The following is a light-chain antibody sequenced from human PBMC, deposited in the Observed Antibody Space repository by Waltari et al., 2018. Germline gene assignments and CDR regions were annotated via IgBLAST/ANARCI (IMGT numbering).Light chain of an antibody. V-gene: IGKV3-20*01. CDR2: HAS. CDR3: QKYVNLPAT. Sequence: EIVLTQSPRTLSLSPGERATLSCRASQSVGRFLAWYQQNPGQAPRLLIYHASIRATGIPDRFSGSGSGTDFSLTISGLEPEDFAVYYCQKYVNLPATFGQGTKVEIK. CDR1: QSVGRF. J-gene: IGKJ1*01.